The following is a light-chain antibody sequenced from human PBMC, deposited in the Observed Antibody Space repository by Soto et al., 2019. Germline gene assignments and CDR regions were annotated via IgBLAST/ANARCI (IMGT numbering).Light chain of an antibody. CDR2: QVS. Sequence: DVVLTQTPLSSPVTLGQPASISCRSSQSLVHGDGNTYLSWFQQRPGQPPRLLIYQVSNRFSGVPDRFSGSGAVTDFTLKISRVEAEDVAVYYCVQFAHFPRTFGQGTKVEIK. CDR1: QSLVHGDGNTY. J-gene: IGKJ1*01. V-gene: IGKV2-24*01. CDR3: VQFAHFPRT.